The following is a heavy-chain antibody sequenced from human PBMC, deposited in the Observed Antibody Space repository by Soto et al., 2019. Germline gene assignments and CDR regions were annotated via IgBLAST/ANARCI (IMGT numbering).Heavy chain of an antibody. Sequence: KTWETLSLTCTVSGGSISSGGYYWSWIRQDPGKGVEWIGYIYYSRSTYYNPSPKSRVTTSVDTSKNQSSLKLSSVTAADTAVYYCAREGPAAAAGPGMMRYFDYWGQGTLVTVSS. CDR3: AREGPAAAAGPGMMRYFDY. V-gene: IGHV4-31*03. CDR2: IYYSRST. D-gene: IGHD6-13*01. J-gene: IGHJ4*02. CDR1: GGSISSGGYY.